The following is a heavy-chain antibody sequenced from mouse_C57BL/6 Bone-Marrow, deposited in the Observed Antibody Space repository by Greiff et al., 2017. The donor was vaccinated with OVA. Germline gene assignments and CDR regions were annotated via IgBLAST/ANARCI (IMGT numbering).Heavy chain of an antibody. Sequence: EVQLQQSGPELVKPGASVKISCKASGYTFTDYYMNWVKQSHGKSLEWIGDINPNNGGTSYNQKFKGKATLTVDKSSSTAYMELLSLTSEDSAVYYCARNYGSAEDYWGQGTTLTVSS. J-gene: IGHJ2*01. D-gene: IGHD1-1*01. CDR1: GYTFTDYY. V-gene: IGHV1-26*01. CDR2: INPNNGGT. CDR3: ARNYGSAEDY.